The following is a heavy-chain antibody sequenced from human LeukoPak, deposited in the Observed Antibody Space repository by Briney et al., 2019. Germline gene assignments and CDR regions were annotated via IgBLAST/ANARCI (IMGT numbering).Heavy chain of an antibody. D-gene: IGHD1-26*01. CDR3: TSLIANTGIVGATDN. CDR1: GFTFSGSA. CDR2: IRSKANSYAT. J-gene: IGHJ4*02. V-gene: IGHV3-73*01. Sequence: GGSLRLSCAASGFTFSGSAMHWVRQASGKGLEWVGRIRSKANSYATAYAASVKGRFTISRDDSKNTAYLQMNSLKTEDTAVYYCTSLIANTGIVGATDNWGQGTLVTVSS.